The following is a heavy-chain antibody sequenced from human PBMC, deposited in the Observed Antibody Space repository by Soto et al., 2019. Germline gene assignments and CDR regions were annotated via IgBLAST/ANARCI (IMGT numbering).Heavy chain of an antibody. CDR1: GFRFSDYY. D-gene: IGHD2-8*01. CDR3: ARGNALYDY. CDR2: IRSSDNTR. Sequence: GGSLRLSCAASGFRFSDYYMSWIRQAPGRGLEWVSYIRSSDNTRYYADSVKGRFTISRDNAKNSLYLQMNSLRAEDTAVYYCARGNALYDYWGQGILVTVSS. V-gene: IGHV3-11*01. J-gene: IGHJ4*02.